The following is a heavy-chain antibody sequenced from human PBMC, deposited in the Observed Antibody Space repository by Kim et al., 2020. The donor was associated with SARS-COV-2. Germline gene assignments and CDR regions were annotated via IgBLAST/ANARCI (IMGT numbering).Heavy chain of an antibody. Sequence: GGSLRLSCAASGFTFSSYWMSWVRQAPGKVLERVANIKQDGSEKYYVDSVKGRFTISRDNAKNPLYLQMNSLRAEDTAVYYCARQGNWYRYYFDYWGQGTLVTDSS. J-gene: IGHJ4*02. V-gene: IGHV3-7*01. CDR1: GFTFSSYW. CDR2: IKQDGSEK. D-gene: IGHD1-20*01. CDR3: ARQGNWYRYYFDY.